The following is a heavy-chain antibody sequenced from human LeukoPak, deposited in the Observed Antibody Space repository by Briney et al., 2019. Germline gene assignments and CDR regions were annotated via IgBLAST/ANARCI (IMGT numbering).Heavy chain of an antibody. D-gene: IGHD3-9*01. CDR2: IIPILGIA. CDR1: GGTFSSYA. V-gene: IGHV1-69*04. J-gene: IGHJ4*02. Sequence: EASVKVSCKASGGTFSSYAISWVRQAPGQGLEWMGRIIPILGIANYAQKFQGRVTITADKSTSTAYMELSSLRSEDTAVYYCARGRLYYDILSGYYFDYWGQGTPVTVSS. CDR3: ARGRLYYDILSGYYFDY.